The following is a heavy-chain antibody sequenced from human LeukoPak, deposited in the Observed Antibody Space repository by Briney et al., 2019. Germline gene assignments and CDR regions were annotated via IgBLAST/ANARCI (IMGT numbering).Heavy chain of an antibody. J-gene: IGHJ3*02. D-gene: IGHD2-21*01. Sequence: PSETLSLTCAVSGYSISSGYYWGWIRQPPGKGLEWIGSIYHSGSIYYNPSLKSRVTISVDTAKNQFSLKLSSVTAADTAVYYCAGTLGDIVVVALDIWGQGTMVTVSS. CDR2: IYHSGSI. CDR1: GYSISSGYY. CDR3: AGTLGDIVVVALDI. V-gene: IGHV4-38-2*01.